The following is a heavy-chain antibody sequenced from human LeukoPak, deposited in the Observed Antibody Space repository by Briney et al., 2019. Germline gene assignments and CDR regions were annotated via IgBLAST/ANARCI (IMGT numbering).Heavy chain of an antibody. V-gene: IGHV1-18*01. CDR2: ISAYNGNT. Sequence: GASVKVSCKASGYTFTSYGISWVRQAPGQGLEWMGWISAYNGNTNYAQKLQGRVTMTTDTSTSTAYMELRSLRSDDTAVYYCARAPRYFDWSNNWFDPWGQGTLVTVSS. J-gene: IGHJ5*02. CDR3: ARAPRYFDWSNNWFDP. D-gene: IGHD3-9*01. CDR1: GYTFTSYG.